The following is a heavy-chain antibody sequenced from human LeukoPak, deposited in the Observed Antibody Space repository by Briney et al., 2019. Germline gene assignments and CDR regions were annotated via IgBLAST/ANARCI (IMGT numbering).Heavy chain of an antibody. Sequence: PSETLSLTCAVSGVSISSNNWWNWVRQPPGKGLEWVGEAYHSGTTNYNPSLKSRVTISVDTSKNQFSLKLSSVTAADTAVYYCARPLRGYFDYWGQGTLVTVSS. D-gene: IGHD3-16*01. J-gene: IGHJ4*02. CDR2: AYHSGTT. CDR3: ARPLRGYFDY. V-gene: IGHV4-4*02. CDR1: GVSISSNNW.